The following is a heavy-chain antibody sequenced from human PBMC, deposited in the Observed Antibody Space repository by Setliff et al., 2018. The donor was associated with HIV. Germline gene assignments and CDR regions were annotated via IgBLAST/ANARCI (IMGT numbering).Heavy chain of an antibody. CDR3: ARDRDGDHMTHDY. CDR2: INIYSGNT. J-gene: IGHJ4*02. V-gene: IGHV1-18*01. Sequence: ASVKVSCKASGYSFTTSGISWVRQAPGQGLEWMGWINIYSGNTNYAQKLQGRVTMTTDTSTSTAYMELRSLRSDDTAVYYCARDRDGDHMTHDYWGQGTLVTVSS. CDR1: GYSFTTSG. D-gene: IGHD4-17*01.